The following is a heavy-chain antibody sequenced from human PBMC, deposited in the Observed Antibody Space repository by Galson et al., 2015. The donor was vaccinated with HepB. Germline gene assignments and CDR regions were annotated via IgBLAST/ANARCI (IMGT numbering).Heavy chain of an antibody. CDR2: IYYSGST. CDR3: ASQTYYYSSMDV. J-gene: IGHJ6*02. CDR1: GGSISSSF. V-gene: IGHV4-59*01. Sequence: SETLSLTCTVSGGSISSSFWSWIRQPPGKGLEWIGYIYYSGSTSYNPSLKSRVTISVDTSKNQFSLTLSSVTAADTAVYYCASQTYYYSSMDVWGPGTTVTVSS.